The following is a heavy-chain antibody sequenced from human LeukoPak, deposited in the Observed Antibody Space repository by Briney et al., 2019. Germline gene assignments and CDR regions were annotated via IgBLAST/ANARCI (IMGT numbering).Heavy chain of an antibody. Sequence: SVKVSCKASGYTFTGYYMHWVRQAPGQGLEWMGGIIPIFGTANYAQKFQGRVTITTDESTSTAYMELSSLRSEDTAVYYCARCGSTSCYPYGMDVWGQGTTVTVSS. CDR1: GYTFTGYY. CDR2: IIPIFGTA. J-gene: IGHJ6*02. CDR3: ARCGSTSCYPYGMDV. D-gene: IGHD2-2*01. V-gene: IGHV1-69*05.